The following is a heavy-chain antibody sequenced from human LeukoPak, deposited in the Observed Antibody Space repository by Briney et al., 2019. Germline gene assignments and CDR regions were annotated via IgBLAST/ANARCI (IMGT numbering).Heavy chain of an antibody. V-gene: IGHV4-39*01. D-gene: IGHD6-19*01. Sequence: PSETLSLTCTVSGGSISSSSYYWGWIRQPPGKGLEWIGSIYYSGSTYYNPSLKSRVTISVDTSKNQFSLKLSSVTAADTAVYYCARTEYSSGWYLSYFDYWGQGTLVTVSS. J-gene: IGHJ4*02. CDR2: IYYSGST. CDR1: GGSISSSSYY. CDR3: ARTEYSSGWYLSYFDY.